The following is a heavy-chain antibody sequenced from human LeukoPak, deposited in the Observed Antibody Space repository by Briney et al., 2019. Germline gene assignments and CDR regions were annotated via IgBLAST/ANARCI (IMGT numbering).Heavy chain of an antibody. V-gene: IGHV3-13*01. CDR2: ICMAGDT. CDR1: GFAFNNYD. Sequence: GGSLRLSCAASGFAFNNYDMHWVRQVQGKGLEWVSAICMAGDTYYPGSVKGRFTISRENAKKSLYLQMNSLRVGDTAVYYCARGVTMVRGVAEIYYFDSWGQGTLVTVSS. D-gene: IGHD3-10*01. CDR3: ARGVTMVRGVAEIYYFDS. J-gene: IGHJ4*02.